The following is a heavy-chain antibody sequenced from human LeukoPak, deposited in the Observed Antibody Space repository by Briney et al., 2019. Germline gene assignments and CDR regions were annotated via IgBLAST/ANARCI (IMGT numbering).Heavy chain of an antibody. CDR3: ARVPNYYDSSGYVDY. CDR1: GGSFSGYY. J-gene: IGHJ4*02. Sequence: KASETLFLTCAVYGGSFSGYYWSWIRQPPGKGPEWIGEINHSGSTNYNPSLKSRVTISVDTSKNQFSLKLSSVTAADTAVYYCARVPNYYDSSGYVDYWGQGTLVTVSS. V-gene: IGHV4-34*01. CDR2: INHSGST. D-gene: IGHD3-22*01.